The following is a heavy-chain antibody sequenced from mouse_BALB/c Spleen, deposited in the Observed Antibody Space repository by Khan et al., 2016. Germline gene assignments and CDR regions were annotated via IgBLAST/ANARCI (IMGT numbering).Heavy chain of an antibody. D-gene: IGHD2-1*01. Sequence: EVELVESGGGLVQPGRSRKLSCAASGFTFSSFGMHWVRQAPEKGLEWVAYISSGSSTIYYAETVKGRFTISRDNPKNTLFLQMTSLRSDDTDMYYCVRGGNYLFAYWGQGTLVTVSA. V-gene: IGHV5-17*02. CDR3: VRGGNYLFAY. J-gene: IGHJ3*01. CDR2: ISSGSSTI. CDR1: GFTFSSFG.